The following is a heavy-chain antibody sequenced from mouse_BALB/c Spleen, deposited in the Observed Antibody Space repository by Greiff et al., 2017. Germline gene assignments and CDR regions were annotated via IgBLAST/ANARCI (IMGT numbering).Heavy chain of an antibody. CDR3: ARRYGNPYYYAMDY. Sequence: QVQLKESGAELVRPGTSVKVSCKASGYAFTNYLIEWVKQRPGQGLEWIGVINPGSGGTNYNEKFKGKATLTADKSSSTAYMQLSSLTSDDSAVYFCARRYGNPYYYAMDYWGQGTSVTVSS. J-gene: IGHJ4*01. CDR2: INPGSGGT. V-gene: IGHV1-54*01. D-gene: IGHD2-10*02. CDR1: GYAFTNYL.